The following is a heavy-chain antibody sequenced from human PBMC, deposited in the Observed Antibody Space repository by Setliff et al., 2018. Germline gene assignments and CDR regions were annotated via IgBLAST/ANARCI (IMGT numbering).Heavy chain of an antibody. D-gene: IGHD3-9*01. CDR2: INPNSGGT. CDR1: GYTFTGYY. J-gene: IGHJ5*02. CDR3: ARSNYDILTRNWFDP. Sequence: ASVKVSCKASGYTFTGYYMHWVRQAPGQGLEWMGRINPNSGGTNYAQKFQGRVTMTWDTSISTAYMELSRLRSDDTAVYYCARSNYDILTRNWFDPWGQGTLVTVSS. V-gene: IGHV1-2*06.